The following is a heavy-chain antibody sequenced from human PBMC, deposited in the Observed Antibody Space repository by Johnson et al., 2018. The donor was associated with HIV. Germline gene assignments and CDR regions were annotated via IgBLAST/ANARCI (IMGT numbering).Heavy chain of an antibody. CDR2: IGSAGDT. CDR1: GFTFSDYD. CDR3: ARGPSVVTLHAFDL. D-gene: IGHD4-23*01. Sequence: EVQLVESGGGLVQPGGSMRLSCAASGFTFSDYDMHWVRQATGEGLEWVSAIGSAGDTYYPGSVKGRFTISRANAKNSLYLQMNSLRAGDTAVYYCARGPSVVTLHAFDLWGQGTLVTVSS. V-gene: IGHV3-13*01. J-gene: IGHJ3*01.